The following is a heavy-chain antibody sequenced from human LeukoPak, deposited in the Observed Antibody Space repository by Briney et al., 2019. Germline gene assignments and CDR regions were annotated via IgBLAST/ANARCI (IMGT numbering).Heavy chain of an antibody. Sequence: PGGSLRLSCAASGFTFDDYAMHWVRQAPGKGLEWVSGISWNSGRIDYADSVKGRFTISRDNAKKSLYLQMNSLRAEDMALYYCAKDTTANNFYYMDVWGKGTTVTVSS. CDR1: GFTFDDYA. D-gene: IGHD2-21*02. V-gene: IGHV3-9*03. CDR2: ISWNSGRI. J-gene: IGHJ6*03. CDR3: AKDTTANNFYYMDV.